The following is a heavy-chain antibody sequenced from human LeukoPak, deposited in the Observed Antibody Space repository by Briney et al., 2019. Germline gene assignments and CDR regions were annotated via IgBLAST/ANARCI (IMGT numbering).Heavy chain of an antibody. CDR1: GGSFGGYY. Sequence: SETLSLTCAVYGGSFGGYYWSWIRQPPGKGLEWIGEINHSGSTNYNPSLKSRVTISVDTSKNQFSLKLSSVTAADTAVYYCARGGGSSSVPFDYWGQGTLVTVFS. V-gene: IGHV4-34*01. D-gene: IGHD6-13*01. CDR3: ARGGGSSSVPFDY. J-gene: IGHJ4*02. CDR2: INHSGST.